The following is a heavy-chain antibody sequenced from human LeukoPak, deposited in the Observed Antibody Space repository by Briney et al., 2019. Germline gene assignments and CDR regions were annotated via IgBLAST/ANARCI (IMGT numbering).Heavy chain of an antibody. CDR1: GGSISSYY. CDR2: IYYSGST. V-gene: IGHV4-59*01. Sequence: SETLSLTCTVSGGSISSYYWSRIRQPPGKGLEWIGYIYYSGSTNYNPSLKSRVTISVDTSKNRFSLKLSSVTAADTAVYYCARGPREDIVVVVAAGHWYFDLWGRGTLVTVSS. CDR3: ARGPREDIVVVVAAGHWYFDL. J-gene: IGHJ2*01. D-gene: IGHD2-15*01.